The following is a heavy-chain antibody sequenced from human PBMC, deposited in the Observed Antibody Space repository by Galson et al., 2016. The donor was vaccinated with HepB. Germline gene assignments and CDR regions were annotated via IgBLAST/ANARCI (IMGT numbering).Heavy chain of an antibody. V-gene: IGHV3-49*03. CDR2: IRSEAYGGTT. D-gene: IGHD1/OR15-1a*01. CDR1: GFTFADFG. Sequence: SLRLSCAASGFTFADFGLSWIRQAPGKGLEWVSFIRSEAYGGTTEYAASVKGRFTISRDDSKSIAYLQMNTLKVEDTGMYYCTRGGGTGTTEAESWGQGTLVTVSS. J-gene: IGHJ5*02. CDR3: TRGGGTGTTEAES.